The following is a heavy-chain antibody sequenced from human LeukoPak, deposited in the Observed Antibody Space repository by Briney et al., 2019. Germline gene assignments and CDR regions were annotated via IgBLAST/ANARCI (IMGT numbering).Heavy chain of an antibody. J-gene: IGHJ4*02. CDR3: ARETGYRTYYFDY. CDR2: ISSSSSYI. V-gene: IGHV3-21*01. CDR1: GFTFSSYS. D-gene: IGHD5-24*01. Sequence: TPGGSLRLSCAASGFTFSSYSMNWVRQAPGKGLEWVSSISSSSSYIYYADSVKGRFTISRDNAKNSLYLQMNSLRAEDTAVYYCARETGYRTYYFDYWGQGTLVTVSS.